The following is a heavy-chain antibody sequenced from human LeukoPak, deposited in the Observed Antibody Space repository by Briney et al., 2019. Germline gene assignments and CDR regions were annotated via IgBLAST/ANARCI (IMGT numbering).Heavy chain of an antibody. CDR2: IYYSGST. Sequence: PSETLSLTCTVSGGSISSGGYYWSWIRQHPGKGLEWIGYIYYSGSTYYNPSLKSRVTISVDTSKNQFSLKLSSVTAADTAVYYCARAPMNYYDSSSHFDYWGQGILVTVSS. CDR1: GGSISSGGYY. D-gene: IGHD3-22*01. V-gene: IGHV4-31*03. CDR3: ARAPMNYYDSSSHFDY. J-gene: IGHJ4*02.